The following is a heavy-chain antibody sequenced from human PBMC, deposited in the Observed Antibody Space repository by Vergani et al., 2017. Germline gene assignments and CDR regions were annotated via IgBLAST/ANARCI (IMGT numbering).Heavy chain of an antibody. Sequence: QVQLVESGGGVVQPGRSLRLSCAASGFTFSSYGMHWVRQAPGKGLEWVAVISYDGSNKYYADSVKGRFTISRDNSKNSLYLQMNSLRAEDTAVYYCAKGLLCFGEPWEPNSRFTDFDYWGQGTLVTVSS. CDR2: ISYDGSNK. CDR3: AKGLLCFGEPWEPNSRFTDFDY. D-gene: IGHD3-10*01. J-gene: IGHJ4*02. CDR1: GFTFSSYG. V-gene: IGHV3-30*18.